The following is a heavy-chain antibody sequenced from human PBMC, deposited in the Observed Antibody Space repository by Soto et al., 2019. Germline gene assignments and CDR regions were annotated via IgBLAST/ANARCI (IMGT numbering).Heavy chain of an antibody. CDR2: INHSGST. CDR1: GGSFSGYY. Sequence: SETLSLTCAVYGGSFSGYYWSWIRQPPGKGLEWIGEINHSGSTNYNPSLKSRMAITPDTSKNQLSLQLNSVSPEDTAIYFCARDSSGFHWYFDLWGRGTLVTVS. V-gene: IGHV4-34*01. CDR3: ARDSSGFHWYFDL. D-gene: IGHD6-19*01. J-gene: IGHJ2*01.